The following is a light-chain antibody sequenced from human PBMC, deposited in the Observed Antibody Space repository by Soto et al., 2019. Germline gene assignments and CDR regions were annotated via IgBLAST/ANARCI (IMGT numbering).Light chain of an antibody. CDR2: DVS. CDR1: SSDVGGYNY. Sequence: QSVLTQPRSVSGSPGQSVTISCTGTSSDVGGYNYVSWYQQHPGKAPKLMIYDVSKRPSGVPDRFSGSKSVHTASLTISGLQVEDEADYYCCSYAGSYTFVVFGGGTKLTVL. V-gene: IGLV2-11*01. CDR3: CSYAGSYTFVV. J-gene: IGLJ2*01.